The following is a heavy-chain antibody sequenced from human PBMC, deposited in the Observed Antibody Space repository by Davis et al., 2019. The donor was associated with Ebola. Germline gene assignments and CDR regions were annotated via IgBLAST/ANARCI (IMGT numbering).Heavy chain of an antibody. CDR2: INWNGGST. D-gene: IGHD6-13*01. CDR3: ARDPEVEGSSWYFDY. Sequence: GGSLRLSCAASGFTFDDYGMSWVRQAPGKGLEWVSGINWNGGSTGYADSVKGRFTISRDNAKNSLYLQMNSLRAEDTAVYYCARDPEVEGSSWYFDYWGQGTLVTVSS. J-gene: IGHJ4*02. V-gene: IGHV3-20*04. CDR1: GFTFDDYG.